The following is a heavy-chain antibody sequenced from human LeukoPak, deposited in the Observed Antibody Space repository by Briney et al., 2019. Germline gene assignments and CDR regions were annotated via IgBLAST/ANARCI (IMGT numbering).Heavy chain of an antibody. CDR2: ISGGGGST. CDR3: ATSPVSSGWYVFDY. V-gene: IGHV3-23*01. J-gene: IGHJ4*02. D-gene: IGHD6-19*01. Sequence: GGSLRLSCAASGFTFSSYAMSWVRQAPGKGLEWVSVISGGGGSTYYADSVKGRFTISRDNSKNTLYLQMNSLRAEDTAVYYCATSPVSSGWYVFDYWGQGTLVTVSS. CDR1: GFTFSSYA.